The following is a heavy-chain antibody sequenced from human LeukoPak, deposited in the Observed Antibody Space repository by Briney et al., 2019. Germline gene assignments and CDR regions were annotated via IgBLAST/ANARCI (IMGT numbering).Heavy chain of an antibody. CDR1: GYTFTCYY. Sequence: GASVKVSCKASGYTFTCYYMHWVRQAPGQGLEWMGWINPNSGGTNYAQKFQGRVTMTRDTSISTAYMELSRLRSDDTAVYYCARDAGKYSSSSGDYWGQGTLVTVSS. V-gene: IGHV1-2*02. CDR2: INPNSGGT. CDR3: ARDAGKYSSSSGDY. D-gene: IGHD6-6*01. J-gene: IGHJ4*02.